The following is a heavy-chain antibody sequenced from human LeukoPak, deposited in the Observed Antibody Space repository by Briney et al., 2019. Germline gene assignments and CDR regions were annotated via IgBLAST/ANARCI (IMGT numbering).Heavy chain of an antibody. V-gene: IGHV3-48*03. CDR1: GFTFSSYE. CDR2: ISSSGSTI. D-gene: IGHD3-16*02. Sequence: TGGSLRLPCAASGFTFSSYEMNWVRQAPGKGLEWVSYISSSGSTIYYADSVKGRFTISRDNAKNSLYLQMNSLRAEDTAVYYCARDDIMITFGGVIVHYFDYWGQGTLVTVSS. J-gene: IGHJ4*02. CDR3: ARDDIMITFGGVIVHYFDY.